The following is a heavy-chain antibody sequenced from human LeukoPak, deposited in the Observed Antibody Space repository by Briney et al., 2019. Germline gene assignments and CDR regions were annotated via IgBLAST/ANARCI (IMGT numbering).Heavy chain of an antibody. CDR1: GYTFTSYD. CDR3: ARANYDFWSGYGNWFDP. D-gene: IGHD3-3*01. Sequence: ASLKVSCKASGYTFTSYDINWVRQATGQGLEWRGWMDPNSGNTGYAQKFQGRVTITRNTSISTAYMELSSLRSEDTAVYYCARANYDFWSGYGNWFDPWGQGTLVTVSS. CDR2: MDPNSGNT. J-gene: IGHJ5*02. V-gene: IGHV1-8*03.